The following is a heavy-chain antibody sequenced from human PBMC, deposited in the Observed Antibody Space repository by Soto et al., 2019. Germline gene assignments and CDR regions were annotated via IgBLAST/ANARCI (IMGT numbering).Heavy chain of an antibody. CDR2: INAGNGNT. J-gene: IGHJ6*02. D-gene: IGHD3-9*01. CDR3: ARTPPRTDYNPVLYYYGMDV. Sequence: ASVKVSCKASGYTFTSYAMHWVRQAPGQRLEWMGWINAGNGNTKYSQKFQGRVTITMDTSASTAYMELSSLRSADTAVYYCARTPPRTDYNPVLYYYGMDVWGQGTTVTVSS. V-gene: IGHV1-3*01. CDR1: GYTFTSYA.